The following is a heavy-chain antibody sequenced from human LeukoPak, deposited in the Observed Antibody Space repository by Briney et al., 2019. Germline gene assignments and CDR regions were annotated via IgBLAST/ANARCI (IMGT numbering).Heavy chain of an antibody. Sequence: ASVTVSYKASGYSFTSYGIRWVRQAPGQGLEWMGWISAYNGNRNYAQKLQGSVTMTTDTSTSTAYMDLRSVRSDDAAVYYCAVVVTLTTAFDIWGQGTMVTVSS. J-gene: IGHJ3*02. D-gene: IGHD2-15*01. CDR3: AVVVTLTTAFDI. CDR2: ISAYNGNR. V-gene: IGHV1-18*01. CDR1: GYSFTSYG.